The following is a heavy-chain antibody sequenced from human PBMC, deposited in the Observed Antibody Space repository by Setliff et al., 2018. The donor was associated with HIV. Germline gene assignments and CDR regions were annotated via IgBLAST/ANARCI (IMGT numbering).Heavy chain of an antibody. D-gene: IGHD2-21*01. CDR1: GGSISSGGYY. J-gene: IGHJ6*03. CDR3: ARYCGGDCYPSAYYMDV. Sequence: SETLSLTCTVSGGSISSGGYYWSWIRQHPGKGLEWIGYIYYSGRTYYNPSLKSRVTVSVDTSEIQFSLKLSSVTAADTAVYYCARYCGGDCYPSAYYMDVWGKGTTVTVSS. V-gene: IGHV4-31*02. CDR2: IYYSGRT.